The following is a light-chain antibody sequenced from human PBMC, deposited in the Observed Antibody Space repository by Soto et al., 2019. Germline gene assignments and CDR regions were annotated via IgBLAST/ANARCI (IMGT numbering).Light chain of an antibody. CDR2: GAS. V-gene: IGKV1-27*01. CDR3: QKYESDPFT. Sequence: DIQVTQSPSSLSASVGDRVTITCRASQGISYYLAWYQQKPGKVPELLIYGASTLQSGVPSRFSGSGFGTDFTLTINSLQPEDVATYYCQKYESDPFTFGPGTKMEIK. CDR1: QGISYY. J-gene: IGKJ3*01.